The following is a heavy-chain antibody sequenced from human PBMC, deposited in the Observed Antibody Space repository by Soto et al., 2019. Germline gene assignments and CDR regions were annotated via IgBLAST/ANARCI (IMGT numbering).Heavy chain of an antibody. CDR2: IYYSGST. CDR1: GGSISSYY. V-gene: IGHV4-59*08. D-gene: IGHD1-7*01. J-gene: IGHJ6*03. CDR3: AGAFRGWLPITGTTGYYYYMDV. Sequence: QVQLQESGPELVKPSETLSLTCTVSGGSISSYYWSWIRQPPGKGLEWIGYIYYSGSTNYNPSLKSRVTISVDTSKKQFSLKLSSVTATDTAVYYCAGAFRGWLPITGTTGYYYYMDVWGKGTTVTVSS.